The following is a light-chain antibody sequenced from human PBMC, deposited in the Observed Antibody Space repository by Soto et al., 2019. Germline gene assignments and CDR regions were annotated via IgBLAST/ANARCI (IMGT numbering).Light chain of an antibody. CDR3: LQGSHWPRT. CDR1: QSLVFSDGNTY. Sequence: DVVMTQSPLSLPVTLGQPASISCRSSQSLVFSDGNTYLSWFHQRPGQSPRRLIYKISNRDSGVPDRFSGSGSGSDFTLEISRVEAEDVGTYYCLQGSHWPRTFGQGTKVDIK. CDR2: KIS. V-gene: IGKV2-30*01. J-gene: IGKJ1*01.